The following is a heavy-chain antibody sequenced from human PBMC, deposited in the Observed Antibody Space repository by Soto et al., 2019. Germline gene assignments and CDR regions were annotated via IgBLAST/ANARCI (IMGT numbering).Heavy chain of an antibody. CDR2: ISGSGDST. V-gene: IGHV3-23*01. J-gene: IGHJ4*02. CDR3: AKDIKVVVTQGEFDY. D-gene: IGHD3-22*01. Sequence: LRLSCAASGFTFSSYAMSWVRQAPWKGLEWVSAISGSGDSTYYADSVKGRFTITRGNSKNTLYLQMNSLRVEDTAVYYCAKDIKVVVTQGEFDYWGQGTLVTVSS. CDR1: GFTFSSYA.